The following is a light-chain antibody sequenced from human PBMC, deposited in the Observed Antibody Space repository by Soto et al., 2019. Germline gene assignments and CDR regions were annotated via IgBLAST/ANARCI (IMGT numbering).Light chain of an antibody. CDR1: SSDVGTYNY. CDR3: SSYAGNNNLYV. Sequence: QSALTQPPSASGSPGQSVTISCTGTSSDVGTYNYVSWYQQHPGKAPKLMIYEVNKRPAGVPDRFSGSKSGIMASLPVSGLQAEDEADYYCSSYAGNNNLYVFGTGTKVNVL. CDR2: EVN. J-gene: IGLJ1*01. V-gene: IGLV2-8*01.